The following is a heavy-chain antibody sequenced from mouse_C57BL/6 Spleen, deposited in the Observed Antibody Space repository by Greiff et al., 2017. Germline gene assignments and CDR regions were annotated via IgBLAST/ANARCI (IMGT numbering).Heavy chain of an antibody. CDR2: IDPSDSYT. Sequence: LQQPGAELVMPGASVKLSCKASGYTFTSYWMHWVKQRPGQGLEWIGEIDPSDSYTNYNQKFKGKSTLTVDKSSSTAYMQLSSLTSEDSAVYYCARGGDYYGSTQYYFDYWGQGTTLTVSS. D-gene: IGHD1-1*01. V-gene: IGHV1-69*01. J-gene: IGHJ2*01. CDR1: GYTFTSYW. CDR3: ARGGDYYGSTQYYFDY.